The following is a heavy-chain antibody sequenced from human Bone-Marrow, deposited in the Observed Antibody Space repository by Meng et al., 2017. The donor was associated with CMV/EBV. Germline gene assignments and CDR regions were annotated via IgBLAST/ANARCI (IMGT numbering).Heavy chain of an antibody. J-gene: IGHJ6*02. V-gene: IGHV3-9*01. D-gene: IGHD2-15*01. CDR2: ISWDSGIK. Sequence: GGSLRLSCAASGFTFSSYAMHWVRQVPGKGLEWVSVISWDSGIKAYADSVKGRFTISRDNAKNSLYLQMNSLRTDDSALYHCAKDMKGYCSDNSCYTEGMDVWGQGPTVTVSS. CDR3: AKDMKGYCSDNSCYTEGMDV. CDR1: GFTFSSYA.